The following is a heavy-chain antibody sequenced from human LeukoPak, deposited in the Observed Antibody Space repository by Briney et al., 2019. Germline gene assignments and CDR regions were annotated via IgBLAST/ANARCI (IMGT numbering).Heavy chain of an antibody. CDR2: IDVNSGDT. CDR3: ARSITMIVVGMGAFDI. V-gene: IGHV1-2*06. Sequence: ASVEVSCKTSGYTFTGSYVRWVRQAPGQGLEWMGRIDVNSGDTYLAQKFQGRVTMTRDTSTSTVYMELSSLRSEDTAVYYCARSITMIVVGMGAFDIWGQGTMVTVSS. J-gene: IGHJ3*02. CDR1: GYTFTGSY. D-gene: IGHD3-22*01.